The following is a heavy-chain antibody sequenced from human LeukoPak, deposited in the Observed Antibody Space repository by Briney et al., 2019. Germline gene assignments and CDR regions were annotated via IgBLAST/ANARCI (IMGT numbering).Heavy chain of an antibody. CDR3: ARLQFVLLLYGGFDL. D-gene: IGHD2-8*01. Sequence: GGSLTLSCAASGFTFSGYCMHWVRQAPGKGLEWVANIKQDGSDKYYVDSVKGRFTISRDNAKNSLYLQMNSLRAEDTAVYYCARLQFVLLLYGGFDLWGQGTLVTVSS. CDR1: GFTFSGYC. CDR2: IKQDGSDK. V-gene: IGHV3-7*01. J-gene: IGHJ5*02.